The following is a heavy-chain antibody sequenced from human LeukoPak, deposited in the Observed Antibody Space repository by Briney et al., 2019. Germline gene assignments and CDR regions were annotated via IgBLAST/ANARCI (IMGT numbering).Heavy chain of an antibody. V-gene: IGHV3-30-3*01. CDR3: ARDDFGFDP. CDR1: GFIINAYA. D-gene: IGHD2-21*02. J-gene: IGHJ5*02. CDR2: MSFDGSNK. Sequence: GGPRRLSCAASGFIINAYAKHWVRQAPGKGLEGLAVMSFDGSNKNYEDSVKGRFTISRDNSKNTLYLQMNSLRAEDTAVYYCARDDFGFDPWGQGTLVTVSS.